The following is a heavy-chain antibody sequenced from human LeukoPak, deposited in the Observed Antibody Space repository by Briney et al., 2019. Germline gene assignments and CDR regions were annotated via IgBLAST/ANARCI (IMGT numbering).Heavy chain of an antibody. CDR1: GFTFSRFS. J-gene: IGHJ5*02. Sequence: KPGGSRRLSCAASGFTFSRFSMNWVRQAPGKGLEWVSSISSSGTYIYYADSVKGRFTISRDSAKNSLYLQMNSLRAEDTAVYYCAKGLYYYDSSGYPSPWGQGTLVTVSS. V-gene: IGHV3-21*01. CDR2: ISSSGTYI. D-gene: IGHD3-22*01. CDR3: AKGLYYYDSSGYPSP.